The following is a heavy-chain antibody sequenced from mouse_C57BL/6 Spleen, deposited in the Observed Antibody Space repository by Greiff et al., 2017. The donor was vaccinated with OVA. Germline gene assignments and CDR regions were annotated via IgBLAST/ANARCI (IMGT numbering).Heavy chain of an antibody. Sequence: DVKLVESGPGMVKPSQSLSLTCTVTGYSITSGYDWHWIRHFPGNKLEWMGYISYSGSTNYNPSLKSRISITHDTSKNHFFLKLNSVTTEDTATYYCARDYYGSPWYFDVWGTGTTVTVSS. J-gene: IGHJ1*03. CDR3: ARDYYGSPWYFDV. CDR1: GYSITSGYD. D-gene: IGHD1-1*01. V-gene: IGHV3-1*01. CDR2: ISYSGST.